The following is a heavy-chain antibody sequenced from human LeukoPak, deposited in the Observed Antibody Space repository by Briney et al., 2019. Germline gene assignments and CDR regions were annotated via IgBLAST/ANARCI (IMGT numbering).Heavy chain of an antibody. CDR3: ARANGDYYDSSGYSSWFDP. Sequence: SVKLSCKASGGTFSSYAISWVRQAPGQGLEWMGGIIPIFGTANYAQKFQGRVTITTDESTSTAYMELSSLRSEDTAVYYCARANGDYYDSSGYSSWFDPWGQGTLVTVSS. D-gene: IGHD3-22*01. CDR2: IIPIFGTA. V-gene: IGHV1-69*05. J-gene: IGHJ5*02. CDR1: GGTFSSYA.